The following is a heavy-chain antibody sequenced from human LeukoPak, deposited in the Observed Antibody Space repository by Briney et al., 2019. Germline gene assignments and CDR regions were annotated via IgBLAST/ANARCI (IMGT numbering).Heavy chain of an antibody. V-gene: IGHV1-2*02. D-gene: IGHD6-13*01. CDR3: ARAVAAAGTGAEYFQH. Sequence: GASVKVSCKASRYTFTRYYIHWVRQAPGQGLEWMGWINPNSGGTNYAQKFQGRVTMTRDTSINTAYMELSRLRSDDTAVYYCARAVAAAGTGAEYFQHWGQGTLVTVSS. J-gene: IGHJ1*01. CDR1: RYTFTRYY. CDR2: INPNSGGT.